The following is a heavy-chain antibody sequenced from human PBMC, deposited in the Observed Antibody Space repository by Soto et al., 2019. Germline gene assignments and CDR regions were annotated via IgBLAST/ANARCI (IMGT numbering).Heavy chain of an antibody. J-gene: IGHJ4*02. CDR1: GFTFSSYA. CDR2: ISGSGGST. D-gene: IGHD2-8*01. V-gene: IGHV3-23*01. CDR3: ANLNGPADY. Sequence: GGSLILSCAASGFTFSSYAMSWVRQAPGKGLEWVSAISGSGGSTYYADSVKGRFTISRDNSKNTLYLQMNSLRAEDRAVYYCANLNGPADYWGQGALVAVSS.